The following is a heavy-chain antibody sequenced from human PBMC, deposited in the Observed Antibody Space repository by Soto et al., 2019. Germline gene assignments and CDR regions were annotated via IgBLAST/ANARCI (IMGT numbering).Heavy chain of an antibody. CDR1: GGTFSSYA. CDR2: IIPIFVTA. V-gene: IGHV1-69*01. J-gene: IGHJ5*02. D-gene: IGHD1-20*01. Sequence: QVQLVQSGAEVKKPGSSVKVSCKASGGTFSSYAISWVRQAPGQGREWMGGIIPIFVTANYAQRFQGRVTITADESTSTAYMELSSLRSEDTAVYYCARGGITGTMRFDPWGQGTLVTVSS. CDR3: ARGGITGTMRFDP.